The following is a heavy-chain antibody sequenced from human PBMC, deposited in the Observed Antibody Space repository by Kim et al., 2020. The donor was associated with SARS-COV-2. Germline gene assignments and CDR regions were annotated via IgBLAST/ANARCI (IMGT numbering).Heavy chain of an antibody. CDR1: GYTLIELS. V-gene: IGHV1-24*01. J-gene: IGHJ5*02. CDR2: FDPEDGET. CDR3: ATAPAYCSSTSCHPNWFDP. Sequence: ASVKVSCKVSGYTLIELSMHWVRQAPGKGLEGMGGFDPEDGETIYAQKFRGRVTMTEDTSTDTAYMALSSLRSEDTAVYYCATAPAYCSSTSCHPNWFDPWGQGTLVTVAS. D-gene: IGHD2-2*01.